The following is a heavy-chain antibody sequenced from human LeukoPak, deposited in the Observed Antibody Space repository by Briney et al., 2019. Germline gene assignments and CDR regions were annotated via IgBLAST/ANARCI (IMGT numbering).Heavy chain of an antibody. CDR2: IRYDGSNK. V-gene: IGHV3-30*02. D-gene: IGHD2-2*01. CDR3: ATDPPSVVSAALYYFDY. CDR1: GFTFSSYG. J-gene: IGHJ4*02. Sequence: PGGSLRLSCAASGFTFSSYGMHWVRQAPGKGLEWVAFIRYDGSNKYYADSVKGRFTISRDNSKNTLYLQMNSLRAEDTAVYYCATDPPSVVSAALYYFDYWGQGTLVTVSS.